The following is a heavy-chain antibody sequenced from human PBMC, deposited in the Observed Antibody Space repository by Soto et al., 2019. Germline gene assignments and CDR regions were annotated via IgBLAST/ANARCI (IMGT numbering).Heavy chain of an antibody. CDR2: IKQDGSEK. Sequence: PGGSLRLSSAASGFTFRSNWMSWVRQAPGKGLEWVANIKQDGSEKYYVDSVKGRFTISRDNAKNSLYLQMNSLRAEDTAVYYCATSGGGWLQPPVWGQGTLVTVSS. CDR1: GFTFRSNW. J-gene: IGHJ4*02. V-gene: IGHV3-7*03. CDR3: ATSGGGWLQPPV. D-gene: IGHD5-12*01.